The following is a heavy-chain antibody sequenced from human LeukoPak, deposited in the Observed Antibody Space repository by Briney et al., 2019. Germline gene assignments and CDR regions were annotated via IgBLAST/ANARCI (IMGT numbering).Heavy chain of an antibody. D-gene: IGHD6-19*01. J-gene: IGHJ2*01. V-gene: IGHV3-74*01. CDR3: VSTVDYWYFDL. CDR2: MNSDGSTT. CDR1: GFTFSSYW. Sequence: GGSLRLSCAASGFTFSSYWMHWVRQAPGKGLVWVSRMNSDGSTTNYADSVKGRFTISRDNAKNTLYLQINSLRAEDTAVYYCVSTVDYWYFDLWGRGTLVTVSS.